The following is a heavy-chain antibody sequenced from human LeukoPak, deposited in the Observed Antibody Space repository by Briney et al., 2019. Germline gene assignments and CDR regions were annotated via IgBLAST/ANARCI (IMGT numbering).Heavy chain of an antibody. J-gene: IGHJ1*01. V-gene: IGHV3-23*01. Sequence: GGSLRLSCGVSGFSVSSFGMSWVRQAPGKGLQWISAISVDGETTWYADSVKGRFIISRDSSKNTLYLRLSSLRAEDTAIYYCAQGYSGGGYPNWGQDSLVSVSS. D-gene: IGHD5-12*01. CDR1: GFSVSSFG. CDR2: ISVDGETT. CDR3: AQGYSGGGYPN.